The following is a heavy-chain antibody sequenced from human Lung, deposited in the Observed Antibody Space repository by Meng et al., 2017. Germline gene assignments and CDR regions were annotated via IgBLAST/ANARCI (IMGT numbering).Heavy chain of an antibody. CDR2: IGQDGSEK. V-gene: IGHV3-7*01. Sequence: GESLKISCAASGFMFSNSWMSWVRQAPGRGLEWVANIGQDGSEKYYVDSVKGRFTVSRDNARNSLYLQLSSLRAEDTAVYYCARLEFGGYDRTFAHWGQGSLVTVSS. D-gene: IGHD5-12*01. CDR3: ARLEFGGYDRTFAH. J-gene: IGHJ4*02. CDR1: GFMFSNSW.